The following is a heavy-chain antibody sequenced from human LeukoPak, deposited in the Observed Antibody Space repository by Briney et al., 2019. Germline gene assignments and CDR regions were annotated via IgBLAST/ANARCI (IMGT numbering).Heavy chain of an antibody. J-gene: IGHJ4*02. CDR2: IYYSGST. D-gene: IGHD4-23*01. CDR1: GGSISSYY. Sequence: SETLSLTCTVSGGSISSYYWSWIRQPPGKGLEWIGYIYYSGSTNYNPSLKSRVTISVDTSKNQFSLKLSSVTAADTAVYSCARMAPDYGGNQCFDYWGQGTLVTVSS. CDR3: ARMAPDYGGNQCFDY. V-gene: IGHV4-59*08.